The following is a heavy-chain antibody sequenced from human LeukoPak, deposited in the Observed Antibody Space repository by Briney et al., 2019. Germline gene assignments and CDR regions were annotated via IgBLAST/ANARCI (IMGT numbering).Heavy chain of an antibody. CDR3: ARDQLPNPFYYYGMDV. V-gene: IGHV3-48*04. J-gene: IGHJ6*02. D-gene: IGHD2-2*01. CDR2: ISSSSSTI. CDR1: GFTFSSYS. Sequence: GGSLRLSCAASGFTFSSYSMNWVRQAPGKGLEWVSYISSSSSTIYYADSVKGRFTISRDNAKNSLYLQMTSLRAEDTAVYYCARDQLPNPFYYYGMDVWGQGTTVTVSS.